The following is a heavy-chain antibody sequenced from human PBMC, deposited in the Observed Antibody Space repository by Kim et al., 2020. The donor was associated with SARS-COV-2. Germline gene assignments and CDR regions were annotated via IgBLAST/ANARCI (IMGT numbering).Heavy chain of an antibody. CDR1: GGSISSSSYY. CDR3: ARQADSSSFGY. J-gene: IGHJ4*02. CDR2: IYYSGST. Sequence: SETLSLTCTVSGGSISSSSYYWGWIRQPPGKGLEWIGSIYYSGSTYYNPSLKSRVTISVDTSKNQFSLKLSSVTAADTAVYYCARQADSSSFGYWGQGTLVTVSS. D-gene: IGHD6-6*01. V-gene: IGHV4-39*01.